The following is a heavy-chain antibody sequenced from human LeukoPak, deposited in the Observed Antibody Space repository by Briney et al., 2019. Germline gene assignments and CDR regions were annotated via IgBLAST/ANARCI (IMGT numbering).Heavy chain of an antibody. D-gene: IGHD3-10*01. V-gene: IGHV5-51*01. Sequence: GESLKISCKGSGYSFTSYWIGWVRQMPGKGLEWMGIIYPGDSDTRYSPSFQGQVTISADKSITTAYLQWSSLKAPDTAMYYCARHSRRSGSYFLNYWGQGTLVTVSS. J-gene: IGHJ4*02. CDR2: IYPGDSDT. CDR1: GYSFTSYW. CDR3: ARHSRRSGSYFLNY.